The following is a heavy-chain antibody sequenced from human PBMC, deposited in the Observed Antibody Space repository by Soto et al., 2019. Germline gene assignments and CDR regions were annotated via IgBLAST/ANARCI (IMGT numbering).Heavy chain of an antibody. V-gene: IGHV3-23*01. CDR1: GFTFSPHA. CDR2: ISASGVDI. J-gene: IGHJ3*02. CDR3: AKGPGGGDLDI. Sequence: EVQLLESGGGLVQPGGSLRLSCTASGFTFSPHAMSWVRQASDRGLEWVSGISASGVDIVYADAVKGRFTVSRDNFKNSVYLHMRSLRTEDSAVYYCAKGPGGGDLDIWGQGTTVTVS. D-gene: IGHD3-16*01.